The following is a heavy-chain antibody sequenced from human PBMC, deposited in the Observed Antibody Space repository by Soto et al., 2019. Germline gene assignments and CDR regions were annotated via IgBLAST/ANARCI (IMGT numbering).Heavy chain of an antibody. CDR1: GFTFSSYW. J-gene: IGHJ5*02. D-gene: IGHD2-15*01. V-gene: IGHV3-7*05. CDR3: ARVVVVVVAATPEGWFDP. CDR2: IKQGGSEK. Sequence: GGSLRLSCAASGFTFSSYWMSWVRQAPGKGLEWVANIKQGGSEKYYVDSVKGRFTISRDNAKNSLYLQMNSLRAEDTAVYYCARVVVVVVAATPEGWFDPWGQGTLVTVSS.